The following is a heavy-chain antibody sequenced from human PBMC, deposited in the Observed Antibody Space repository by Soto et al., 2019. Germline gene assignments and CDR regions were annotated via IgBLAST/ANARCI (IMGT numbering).Heavy chain of an antibody. CDR2: IYYSGST. Sequence: SETLSLTCTVSGGSISSSSYYWGWIRQPPGKGLEWIGSIYYSGSTYYNPSLKSRVTISVDTSKNQFSLKLSSVTAADTAVYYCATNWNRNPGIDYWGQGTLVPVSS. CDR3: ATNWNRNPGIDY. J-gene: IGHJ4*02. V-gene: IGHV4-39*01. D-gene: IGHD1-20*01. CDR1: GGSISSSSYY.